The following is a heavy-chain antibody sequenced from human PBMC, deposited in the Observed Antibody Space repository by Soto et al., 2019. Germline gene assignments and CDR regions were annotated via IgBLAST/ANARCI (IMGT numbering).Heavy chain of an antibody. CDR3: AMSSGSGSYYNFDY. CDR1: GGSFSGYY. V-gene: IGHV4-34*01. Sequence: SETLSLTCAVYGGSFSGYYWSWIRQPPGKGLEWIGEINHSGSTNYNPSLKSRVTISVDTSKNQFSLKLSSVTAADTAVYYCAMSSGSGSYYNFDYWGQGTLVTVSS. D-gene: IGHD3-10*01. J-gene: IGHJ4*02. CDR2: INHSGST.